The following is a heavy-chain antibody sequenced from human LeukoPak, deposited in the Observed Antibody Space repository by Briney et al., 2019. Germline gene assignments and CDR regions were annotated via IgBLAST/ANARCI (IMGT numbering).Heavy chain of an antibody. CDR2: IYHSGST. Sequence: SETLSLTCTVSGGSMSYYYWSWIRQPPGKGLEWIGYIYHSGSTNYNPSLKSRVTISVDRSKKLFSLSLSSMTAADTAVYYCARHESKDGYRGFDYWGEGTLVTVSS. CDR1: GGSMSYYY. V-gene: IGHV4-59*08. D-gene: IGHD5-24*01. J-gene: IGHJ4*02. CDR3: ARHESKDGYRGFDY.